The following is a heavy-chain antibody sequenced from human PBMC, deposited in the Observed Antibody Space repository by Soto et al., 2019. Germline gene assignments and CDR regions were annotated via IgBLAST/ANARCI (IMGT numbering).Heavy chain of an antibody. CDR2: TSHDGIT. Sequence: PSETLSLTCAVSSGSISSTVWWSWVRQPPGKGLEWIGETSHDGITNYNPSLKSRVTISVDKSKNQFSLKLSSVTAADTAVYYCVGQTYSYNWHHWGQGTLVTVSS. D-gene: IGHD1-1*01. V-gene: IGHV4-4*02. CDR3: VGQTYSYNWHH. CDR1: SGSISSTVW. J-gene: IGHJ5*02.